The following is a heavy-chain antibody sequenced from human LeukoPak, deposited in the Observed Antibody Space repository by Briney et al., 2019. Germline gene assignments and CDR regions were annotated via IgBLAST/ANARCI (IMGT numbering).Heavy chain of an antibody. Sequence: GGSLRLSCAASGFTFSSYAMSWVRQAPGKGLEWVSAISGSGGSTYYADSVKGRFTISRDNSKNTLYLQMNSLRAEDTAVYYCAKGTTARGSSSLLFDYWGQGTLVTVSS. D-gene: IGHD6-6*01. V-gene: IGHV3-23*01. CDR1: GFTFSSYA. CDR2: ISGSGGST. J-gene: IGHJ4*02. CDR3: AKGTTARGSSSLLFDY.